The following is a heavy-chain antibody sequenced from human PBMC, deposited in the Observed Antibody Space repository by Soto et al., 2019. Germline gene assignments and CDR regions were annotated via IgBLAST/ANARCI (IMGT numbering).Heavy chain of an antibody. CDR2: IVVGSGNT. CDR3: AADTVSPYYYYDSSAGGNWFDP. J-gene: IGHJ5*02. V-gene: IGHV1-58*01. Sequence: SVKVSCKASGFTFTSSAVQWVRQARGQRLEWIGWIVVGSGNTNYAQKFQERVTITRDMSTSTAYMELSSLRSEDTAVYYCAADTVSPYYYYDSSAGGNWFDPWGQGTLVTVSS. D-gene: IGHD3-22*01. CDR1: GFTFTSSA.